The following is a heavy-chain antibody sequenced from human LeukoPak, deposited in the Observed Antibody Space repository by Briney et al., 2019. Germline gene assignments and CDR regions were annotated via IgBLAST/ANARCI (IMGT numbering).Heavy chain of an antibody. Sequence: GGSLRLSCAASGFTFSSNWMNWLRQAPGKGLEWVANVKQDESEKYYVDSVKGRFTISRDNAKNSLYLQMNSLRAEDTAMYYCAALYQDYWGQGTLVTVSS. D-gene: IGHD2-2*02. CDR3: AALYQDY. J-gene: IGHJ4*02. CDR2: VKQDESEK. V-gene: IGHV3-7*01. CDR1: GFTFSSNW.